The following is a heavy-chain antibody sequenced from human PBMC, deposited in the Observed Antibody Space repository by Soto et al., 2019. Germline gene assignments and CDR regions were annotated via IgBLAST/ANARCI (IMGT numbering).Heavy chain of an antibody. J-gene: IGHJ4*02. Sequence: QVQLQESGPGLVKPSQTLSLTCAVSGGSISSGNYYWSWVRQLPGKGLEWIGYIYYGASTYYNPSLKSRLTISIDTSKNQSSLNLSSVTAADTAVYYCARRLGTAGSFDNWGQGTLVTVSS. CDR2: IYYGAST. CDR3: ARRLGTAGSFDN. V-gene: IGHV4-31*11. D-gene: IGHD7-27*01. CDR1: GGSISSGNYY.